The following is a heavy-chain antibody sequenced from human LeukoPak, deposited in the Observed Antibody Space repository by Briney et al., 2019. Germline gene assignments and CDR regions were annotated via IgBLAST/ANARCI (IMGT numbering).Heavy chain of an antibody. CDR3: ARDRDTAMEIDAFDI. D-gene: IGHD5-18*01. V-gene: IGHV3-30*03. J-gene: IGHJ3*02. CDR2: ISYDGSNK. CDR1: GFTFSSYS. Sequence: GGSLRLSCAASGFTFSSYSMNWVRQAPGKGLEGVAGISYDGSNKYYADSVKGRFTISRDNSKNTLYLQMNSLRAEDTAVYYCARDRDTAMEIDAFDIWGQGTMVTVSS.